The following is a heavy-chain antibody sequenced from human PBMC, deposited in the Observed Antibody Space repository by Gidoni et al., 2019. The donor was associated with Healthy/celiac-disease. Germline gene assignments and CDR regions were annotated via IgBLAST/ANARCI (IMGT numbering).Heavy chain of an antibody. J-gene: IGHJ3*02. CDR2: IYYSGST. D-gene: IGHD2-2*01. CDR3: ARVVPAAIKAFDI. Sequence: QLQLQESGPGLVKPSETLSLTCTVPGCSISSSSYYWGWIRQPPGKGLEWIGSIYYSGSTYYNPSLKSRVNISVDTSKNQFSLKLSSVTAADTAVYYCARVVPAAIKAFDIWGQGTMVTVSS. V-gene: IGHV4-39*01. CDR1: GCSISSSSYY.